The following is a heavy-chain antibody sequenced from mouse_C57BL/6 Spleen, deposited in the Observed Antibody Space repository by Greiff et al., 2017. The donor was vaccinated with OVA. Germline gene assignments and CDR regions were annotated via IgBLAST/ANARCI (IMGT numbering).Heavy chain of an antibody. CDR3: ARSLITTVVATDFDY. Sequence: VQLQQPGTELVKPGASVKLSCKASGYTFTSYWMHWVKQRPGQGLEWIGNINPSNGGTNYNEKFKSKATLTVDKSSSTAYMQLSSLTSEDSAVYYCARSLITTVVATDFDYWGQGTTLTVSS. V-gene: IGHV1-53*01. D-gene: IGHD1-1*01. CDR2: INPSNGGT. J-gene: IGHJ2*01. CDR1: GYTFTSYW.